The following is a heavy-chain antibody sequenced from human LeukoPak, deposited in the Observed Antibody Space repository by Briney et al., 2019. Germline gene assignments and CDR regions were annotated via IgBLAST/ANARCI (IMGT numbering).Heavy chain of an antibody. Sequence: SETLSLTCAVYGGSFSGYYWSWIRQPPGKGLEWIGEINHSGSTNYNPSLKSRVTISVDTSKNQFSLKLSSVTAADTAVYYCARAHYYGSGSYSDAFDIWGQGTMVTVSS. V-gene: IGHV4-34*01. CDR3: ARAHYYGSGSYSDAFDI. CDR2: INHSGST. CDR1: GGSFSGYY. D-gene: IGHD3-10*01. J-gene: IGHJ3*02.